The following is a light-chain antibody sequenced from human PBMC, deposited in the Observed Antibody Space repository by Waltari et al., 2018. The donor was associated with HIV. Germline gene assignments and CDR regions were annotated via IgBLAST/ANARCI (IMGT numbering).Light chain of an antibody. CDR3: GTWDNSLSVWV. V-gene: IGLV1-51*01. CDR1: SANIGYSY. CDR2: DIH. J-gene: IGLJ3*02. Sequence: QSVLTQPPSLSAAPGQKVTIPCSGNSANIGYSYVSWYQQLPGTAPKLLIYDIHKRPSGMPDRFSGSTSDTAATLAITGLQTGDEADYYCGTWDNSLSVWVFGGGTKLTVL.